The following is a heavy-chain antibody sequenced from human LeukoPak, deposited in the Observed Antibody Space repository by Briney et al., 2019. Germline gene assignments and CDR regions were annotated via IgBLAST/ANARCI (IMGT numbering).Heavy chain of an antibody. CDR3: AKQNCGADCYSSNFDY. CDR1: GFTFSNYW. D-gene: IGHD2-21*02. Sequence: GGSLRLSCAASGFTFSNYWMHWVRQAPGKGLVWVSRINTDGSITTYADSVKGRFTMSRDRSKNTLYLQMNNLRPEDTAVYYCAKQNCGADCYSSNFDYWGQGTLVTVSS. V-gene: IGHV3-74*01. J-gene: IGHJ4*02. CDR2: INTDGSIT.